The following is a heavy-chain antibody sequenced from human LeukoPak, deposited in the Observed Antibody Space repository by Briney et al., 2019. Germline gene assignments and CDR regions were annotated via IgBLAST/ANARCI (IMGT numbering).Heavy chain of an antibody. CDR1: GGPISSSSYY. Sequence: SETLSLTCTVSGGPISSSSYYWGWIRQPPGKGLEWIGSIYYSGSTYYNPSLKSRVTISVDTSKNQFSLKLSSVTAADTAVYYCARDHWWPRLRFDYWGQGTLVTVSS. V-gene: IGHV4-39*07. D-gene: IGHD2-8*02. CDR2: IYYSGST. CDR3: ARDHWWPRLRFDY. J-gene: IGHJ4*02.